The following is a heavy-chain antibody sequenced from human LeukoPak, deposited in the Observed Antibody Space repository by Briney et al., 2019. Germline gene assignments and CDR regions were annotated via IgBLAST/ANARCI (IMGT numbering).Heavy chain of an antibody. D-gene: IGHD3-3*01. Sequence: GGTLRLSCAASGFSFSSHGMSWVRQAPGKGLEWVSGIIGGAGSTYYADSVRGRFTISGDNSNNTLSLQMNSLRAEDTAVYYCAKDGGGTIFGMVIILHYMDVWGKGTTVTVSS. J-gene: IGHJ6*03. CDR1: GFSFSSHG. CDR3: AKDGGGTIFGMVIILHYMDV. V-gene: IGHV3-23*01. CDR2: IIGGAGST.